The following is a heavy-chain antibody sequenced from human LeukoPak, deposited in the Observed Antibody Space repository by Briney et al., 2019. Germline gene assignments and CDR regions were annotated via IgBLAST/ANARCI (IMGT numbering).Heavy chain of an antibody. V-gene: IGHV3-9*01. CDR3: AKDMWTGTVGMDV. CDR1: GFTFDDYA. Sequence: GGSLRLSCAASGFTFDDYAMHWVRQAPGKGLEWVSGISWNSGSIGYADSVKGRFTISRDNAKNSLYLQMNSLRAEDTALYYCAKDMWTGTVGMDVRGQGTTVTVSS. D-gene: IGHD3/OR15-3a*01. J-gene: IGHJ6*02. CDR2: ISWNSGSI.